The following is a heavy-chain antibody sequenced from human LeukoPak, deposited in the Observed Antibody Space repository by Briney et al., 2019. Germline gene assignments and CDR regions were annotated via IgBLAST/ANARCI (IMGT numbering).Heavy chain of an antibody. CDR2: GSWKSGTI. CDR3: ARGGYNHAFDI. Sequence: GGSLRLSCAASGCTFDGYAMHWGRQGPGKGLEWVSVGSWKSGTIDYADSVKGRFTISRDNAKNSLYLQMNSLRTADTALYYCARGGYNHAFDIWGQGTMVTVSS. J-gene: IGHJ3*02. V-gene: IGHV3-9*01. D-gene: IGHD5-24*01. CDR1: GCTFDGYA.